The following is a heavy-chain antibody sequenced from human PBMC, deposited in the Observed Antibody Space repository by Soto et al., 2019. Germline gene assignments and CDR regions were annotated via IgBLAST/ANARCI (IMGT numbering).Heavy chain of an antibody. CDR2: ISGSGGST. Sequence: GGSLRLSCAASGFTFSSYAMSWVRQAPGKGLEWVSAISGSGGSTYYADSVKGRFTISRDNSKNTLYLQMNSLRAEDTAVYYCANDRGSSYYFDYWGQGTLVTVSS. J-gene: IGHJ4*02. D-gene: IGHD3-10*01. CDR3: ANDRGSSYYFDY. V-gene: IGHV3-23*01. CDR1: GFTFSSYA.